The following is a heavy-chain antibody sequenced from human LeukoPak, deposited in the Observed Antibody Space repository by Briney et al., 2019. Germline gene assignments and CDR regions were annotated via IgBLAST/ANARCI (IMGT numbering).Heavy chain of an antibody. V-gene: IGHV4-59*01. Sequence: SETLSLTCTASGDSISSYYWSWIRQPPGKGLEWIGYIYYSGDTNYNPSLKSRVTMLVDTSKNHFSLRLSSVTAADTAVYYCARGSRGWFDPWGQGTLVTVSS. D-gene: IGHD3-10*01. J-gene: IGHJ5*02. CDR2: IYYSGDT. CDR3: ARGSRGWFDP. CDR1: GDSISSYY.